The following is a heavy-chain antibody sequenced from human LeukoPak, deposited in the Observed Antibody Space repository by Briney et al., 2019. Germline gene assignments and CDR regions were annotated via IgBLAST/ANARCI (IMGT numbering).Heavy chain of an antibody. CDR2: ISSSGDIM. Sequence: GGSLRLSCAASGFSFSSYEMNWVRQAPGKGLEWVSYISSSGDIMYSADSVKGRFTISRDNAKNSLCLQMNSLRAEDTAIYYCSSQYSSSSVVDYWGQGTLVTVSS. CDR1: GFSFSSYE. V-gene: IGHV3-48*03. CDR3: SSQYSSSSVVDY. J-gene: IGHJ4*02. D-gene: IGHD6-6*01.